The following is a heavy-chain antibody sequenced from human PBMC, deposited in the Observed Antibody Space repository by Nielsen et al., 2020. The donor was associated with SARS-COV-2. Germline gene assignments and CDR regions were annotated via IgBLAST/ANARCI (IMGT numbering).Heavy chain of an antibody. D-gene: IGHD3-22*01. CDR3: ARHDDHYYDSSGYLNWFDP. Sequence: GESLKISCDGSGYSFTSYWISWVRQMPGKGLEWMGRIDPSDSYTNYSPSFQGHVTISADKSISTAYLQWSSLKASDTAMYYCARHDDHYYDSSGYLNWFDPWGQGTLVTVSS. V-gene: IGHV5-10-1*01. CDR1: GYSFTSYW. CDR2: IDPSDSYT. J-gene: IGHJ5*02.